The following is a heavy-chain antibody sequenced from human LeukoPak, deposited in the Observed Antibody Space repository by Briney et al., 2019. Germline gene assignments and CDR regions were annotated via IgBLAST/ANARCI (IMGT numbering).Heavy chain of an antibody. J-gene: IGHJ1*01. V-gene: IGHV4-4*09. CDR1: GFSFSSGY. CDR3: AGRGHRYFRD. Sequence: SETLSLTCSVSGFSFSSGYWSWLGHPPGKGLEWIGYIYDSGITDFNSSLKSRLTISVDTSNNQFSLNLRSVTAADTAVYYCAGRGHRYFRDWGQGNLVTVSS. CDR2: IYDSGIT.